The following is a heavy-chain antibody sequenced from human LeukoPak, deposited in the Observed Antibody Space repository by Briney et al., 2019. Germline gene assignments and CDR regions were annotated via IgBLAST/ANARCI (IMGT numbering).Heavy chain of an antibody. D-gene: IGHD6-13*01. CDR2: IYYSGST. Sequence: SETLSLTCTVSGGSISTYYWSWIRQPPGKGLEWIGSIYYSGSTYYNPSLKSRVTISVDTSKNQFSLKLSSVTAADTAVYYCVARRYSSSWFDYWGQGTLVTVSS. CDR1: GGSISTYY. J-gene: IGHJ4*02. CDR3: VARRYSSSWFDY. V-gene: IGHV4-59*04.